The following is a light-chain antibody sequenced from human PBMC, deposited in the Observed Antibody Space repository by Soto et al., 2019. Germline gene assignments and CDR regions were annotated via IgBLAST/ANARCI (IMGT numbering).Light chain of an antibody. V-gene: IGKV1-5*03. CDR1: QSITDW. CDR3: QYYDNYSWT. CDR2: KAS. J-gene: IGKJ1*01. Sequence: DIQMTQSPSTLSASVGDRVTITCRASQSITDWLAWYQQKPGKAPKFLIYKASNLESVVPSRFSGSGSGTAFTLTISIVHPDDFATYYCQYYDNYSWTFGQGTKVEIK.